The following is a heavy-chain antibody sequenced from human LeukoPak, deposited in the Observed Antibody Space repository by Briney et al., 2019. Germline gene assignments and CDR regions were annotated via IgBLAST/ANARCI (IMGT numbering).Heavy chain of an antibody. V-gene: IGHV3-30*18. CDR2: ISYDGSNK. J-gene: IGHJ3*02. CDR3: AKAGDYYAFDI. CDR1: GFTFSSYG. Sequence: GGSLRLSCAASGFTFSSYGMHWVRQAPGKGLEWVAVISYDGSNKYYADSVKGRFTISRDNSKNTLYLQMNSLRAEDTAVYYCAKAGDYYAFDIWGQGTMVTVSS. D-gene: IGHD4-17*01.